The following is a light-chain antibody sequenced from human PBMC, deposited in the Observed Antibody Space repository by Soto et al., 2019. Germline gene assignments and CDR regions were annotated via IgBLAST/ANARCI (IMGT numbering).Light chain of an antibody. V-gene: IGKV1-39*01. Sequence: DIQMTQSPSSLPASVGERVTITCRASQSVSSYLNWYQQKPGTAPRLLIYGASSLQSGVPSRFSGSGSGTHFALTISSLQPEDFATYYCQEGSTLLTFGGGTKVDIK. CDR1: QSVSSY. CDR3: QEGSTLLT. CDR2: GAS. J-gene: IGKJ4*01.